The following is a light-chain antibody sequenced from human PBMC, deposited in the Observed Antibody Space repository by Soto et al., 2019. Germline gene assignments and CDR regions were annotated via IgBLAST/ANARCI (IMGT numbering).Light chain of an antibody. V-gene: IGLV2-8*01. J-gene: IGLJ3*02. CDR2: EVS. CDR3: CSYVGSNIWV. CDR1: RSDLGDYNS. Sequence: QAVVTQPPSASGSPGRSVTISCSGTRSDLGDYNSVSWYQQHPGKAPKLMIYEVSKRPPGVPDRFSGSKSGNAAFLTVSGLQAEDEADYYCCSYVGSNIWVFGGGTQLTVL.